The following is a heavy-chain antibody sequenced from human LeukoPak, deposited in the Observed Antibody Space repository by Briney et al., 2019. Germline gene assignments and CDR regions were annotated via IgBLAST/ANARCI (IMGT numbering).Heavy chain of an antibody. CDR3: AREGNWNDRGFDH. D-gene: IGHD1-20*01. CDR1: GFSFSSYE. Sequence: PGGSLRLSCAASGFSFSSYEMNWVRQAPGKGLEWVSYISTSGSTIYYADSVKGRFTISRDNARNSLYLQMNSLRAGDTAVYYCAREGNWNDRGFDHWGQGTLVTVSS. J-gene: IGHJ4*02. CDR2: ISTSGSTI. V-gene: IGHV3-48*03.